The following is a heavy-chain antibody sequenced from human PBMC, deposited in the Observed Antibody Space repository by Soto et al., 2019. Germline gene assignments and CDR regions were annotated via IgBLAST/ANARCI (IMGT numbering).Heavy chain of an antibody. CDR2: ISWNSGSI. Sequence: EVQLVESGGGLVQPGRSLRLSCAASGFTFDDYAMHWVRQAPGKGLEWVSGISWNSGSIGYADSVKGRFTISRDNAKNSLYLQLNSLRAEDTALYYCAKDTLDCSGGSCTYYYYYMDVWGQGTTVTVSS. CDR3: AKDTLDCSGGSCTYYYYYMDV. CDR1: GFTFDDYA. D-gene: IGHD2-15*01. J-gene: IGHJ6*03. V-gene: IGHV3-9*01.